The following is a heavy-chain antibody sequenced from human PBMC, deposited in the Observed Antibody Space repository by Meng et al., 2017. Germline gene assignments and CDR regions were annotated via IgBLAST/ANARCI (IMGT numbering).Heavy chain of an antibody. J-gene: IGHJ5*02. CDR1: GGTFSSYA. V-gene: IGHV1-69*01. CDR2: IIPIFGTA. CDR3: ARDESYIAVAGPNGFDP. D-gene: IGHD6-19*01. Sequence: VALVQSGADVKKPGSSVKVSCKASGGTFSSYAISWVRQAPGQGLEWMGGIIPIFGTANYAQKFQGRVTITADESTSTAYMELSSLRSEDTAVYYCARDESYIAVAGPNGFDPWGQGTLVTVSS.